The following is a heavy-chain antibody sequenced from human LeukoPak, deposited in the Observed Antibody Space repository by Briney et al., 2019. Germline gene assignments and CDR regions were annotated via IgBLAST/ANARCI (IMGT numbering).Heavy chain of an antibody. CDR3: ARDYYGSGSFSGH. CDR2: INPKSGDT. Sequence: ASVKVSCKASGYTFTDYYMHWLRQAPGQGLEWMGWINPKSGDTNYAQKFQGRVTMTRDTSICTAYMELSRLTSDDTAVYYCARDYYGSGSFSGHWGQGTLVTVSS. J-gene: IGHJ4*02. CDR1: GYTFTDYY. D-gene: IGHD3-10*01. V-gene: IGHV1-2*02.